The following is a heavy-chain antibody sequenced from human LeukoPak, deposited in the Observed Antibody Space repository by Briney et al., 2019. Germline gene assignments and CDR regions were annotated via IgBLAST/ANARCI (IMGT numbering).Heavy chain of an antibody. CDR2: ISSSSSYI. D-gene: IGHD2-15*01. Sequence: GGSLRLSCAASGFTFSSYSMNWVRQAPGKGLEWVSSISSSSSYIYYADSVKCRFTISRDNAKNSLYLQMNSLRAEDTAVYYCARGTQNRYCSGGSCYSAGYWGQGTLVTVSS. J-gene: IGHJ4*02. CDR3: ARGTQNRYCSGGSCYSAGY. V-gene: IGHV3-21*01. CDR1: GFTFSSYS.